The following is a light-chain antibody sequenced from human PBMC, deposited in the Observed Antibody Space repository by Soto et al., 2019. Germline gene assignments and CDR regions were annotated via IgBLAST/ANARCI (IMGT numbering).Light chain of an antibody. V-gene: IGKV3-15*01. J-gene: IGKJ4*01. CDR1: QSVSSN. CDR2: GAS. CDR3: HQYNNWPPLT. Sequence: EIVMTQSPATLSVSPGERATLSCRASQSVSSNLAWYQQKFGQAPRLLIYGASTRATGIPARFSGSGSGTEFTLTISSLQSEDFAVYYCHQYNNWPPLTFGGGTKVEIK.